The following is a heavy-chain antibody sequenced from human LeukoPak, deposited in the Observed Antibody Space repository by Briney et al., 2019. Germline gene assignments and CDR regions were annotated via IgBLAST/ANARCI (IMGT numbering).Heavy chain of an antibody. CDR3: AKDVQASSGWPIDY. J-gene: IGHJ4*02. V-gene: IGHV3-23*01. D-gene: IGHD6-19*01. CDR2: ISGSGGST. Sequence: PGGSLRLSCAASGFTFSSYAMSWVRQAPGKGLEWVSAISGSGGSTYYADSVKGRFTISRDNSKNTLYLQMSSLRAEDTGVYYCAKDVQASSGWPIDYWGQGTLVTVS. CDR1: GFTFSSYA.